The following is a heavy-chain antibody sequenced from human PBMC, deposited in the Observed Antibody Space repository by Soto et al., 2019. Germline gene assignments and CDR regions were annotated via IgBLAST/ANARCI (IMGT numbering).Heavy chain of an antibody. J-gene: IGHJ4*02. V-gene: IGHV3-23*01. CDR2: ISGGGGST. CDR1: GFSFRTYS. CDR3: AKRFSGSQTAGADY. Sequence: EVQLLESGGGLVQPGGSLRLSCAASGFSFRTYSMNWVRQAPGKGLEWVSAISGGGGSTFYADSVKGRFTISRDNSKNTLYLQMNSLRAEDTAIYYCAKRFSGSQTAGADYWGQGTLVAVSS. D-gene: IGHD1-26*01.